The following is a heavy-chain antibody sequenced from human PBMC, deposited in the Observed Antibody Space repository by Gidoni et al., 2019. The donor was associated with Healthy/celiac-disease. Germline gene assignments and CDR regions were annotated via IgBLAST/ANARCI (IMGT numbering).Heavy chain of an antibody. CDR1: GGSISSYY. Sequence: QVQLQESGPGLVKPSEPLSLTCTVSGGSISSYYWSWIRPPPGKGLEWIGYIYYRGSTNYNPSLKSRVTISVDTSKNQFSLKLSSVTAADTAVYYCARFGYSYALSYYYYGMDVWGKGTTVTVSS. CDR2: IYYRGST. CDR3: ARFGYSYALSYYYYGMDV. D-gene: IGHD5-18*01. V-gene: IGHV4-59*01. J-gene: IGHJ6*04.